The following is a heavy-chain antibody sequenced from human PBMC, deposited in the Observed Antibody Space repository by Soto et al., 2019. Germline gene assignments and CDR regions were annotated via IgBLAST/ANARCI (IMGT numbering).Heavy chain of an antibody. V-gene: IGHV1-69*01. Sequence: QVQLVQSGAEVKKPGSSVKVSCKASGGTFSSYSINWVRQAPGQGLEWMGEIIPIFGTANYAQKFQGRVTITADEPTSTAYLELSSLRSEGTAVYYCARDGGRHTGGIDYWGQGTLVTVSS. D-gene: IGHD1-26*01. CDR2: IIPIFGTA. CDR3: ARDGGRHTGGIDY. J-gene: IGHJ4*02. CDR1: GGTFSSYS.